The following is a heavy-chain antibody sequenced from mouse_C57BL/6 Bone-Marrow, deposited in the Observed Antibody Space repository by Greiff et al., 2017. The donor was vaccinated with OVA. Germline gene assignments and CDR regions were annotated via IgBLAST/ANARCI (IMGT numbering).Heavy chain of an antibody. CDR2: ISYDGSN. V-gene: IGHV3-6*01. J-gene: IGHJ3*01. D-gene: IGHD2-12*01. CDR1: GYSITSGYY. Sequence: EVKLQESGPGLVKPSQSLSLTCSVTGYSITSGYYWNWIRQFPGNKLEWMGYISYDGSNNYNPSLKNRISITRDTSKNQFFLKLNSVTTEDTATYYCARLRRDWGQGTLVTVSA. CDR3: ARLRRD.